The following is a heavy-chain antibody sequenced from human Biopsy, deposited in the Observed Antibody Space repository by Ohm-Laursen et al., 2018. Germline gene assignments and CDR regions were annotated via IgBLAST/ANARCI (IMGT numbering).Heavy chain of an antibody. CDR2: INHSGRT. Sequence: SETLSLTCVVYGESFNGYYWSWIRQPPGKGLEWIGEINHSGRTNYNPSLKSRVTISVDTSKNHFSLKVRSVTAADTAVYYCVRGVDYYDPYHYYALDVWGQGTTVTVSS. V-gene: IGHV4-34*01. J-gene: IGHJ6*02. CDR3: VRGVDYYDPYHYYALDV. D-gene: IGHD3-22*01. CDR1: GESFNGYY.